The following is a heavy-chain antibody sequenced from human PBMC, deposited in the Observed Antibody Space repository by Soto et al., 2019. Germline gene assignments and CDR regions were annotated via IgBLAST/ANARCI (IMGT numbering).Heavy chain of an antibody. Sequence: SATLSLTCTLSGDSISNYYWSWIRQPAGKGMEWIGRIHTTENTNYNPSLRSRVTMSVDTSNNQFSLKLTSLTAADTAVYYCARALTSAAGLYFDYWGQGTLVTV. J-gene: IGHJ4*02. V-gene: IGHV4-4*07. CDR3: ARALTSAAGLYFDY. CDR2: IHTTENT. CDR1: GDSISNYY. D-gene: IGHD6-13*01.